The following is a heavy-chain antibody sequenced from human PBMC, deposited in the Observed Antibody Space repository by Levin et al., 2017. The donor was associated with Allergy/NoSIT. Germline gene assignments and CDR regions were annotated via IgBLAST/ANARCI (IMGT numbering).Heavy chain of an antibody. V-gene: IGHV1-2*02. CDR1: GYTFTDYH. J-gene: IGHJ4*02. Sequence: GESLKISCEASGYTFTDYHIHWVRQAPGQGLEWMGWINPYSGGTNYAQNFQGRVTMTRDTSITTAFMELTRLRSDDTAVYYCARDGFFGSGKSLLRPLDYWGQGTLVTVSS. CDR2: INPYSGGT. CDR3: ARDGFFGSGKSLLRPLDY. D-gene: IGHD3-10*01.